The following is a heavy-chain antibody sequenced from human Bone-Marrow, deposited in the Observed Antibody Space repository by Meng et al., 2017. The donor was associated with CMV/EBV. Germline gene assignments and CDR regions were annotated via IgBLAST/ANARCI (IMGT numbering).Heavy chain of an antibody. CDR2: ISYDGSNI. V-gene: IGHV3-30*18. Sequence: FTFSSYGMHWVRQAPGKGLEWVAVISYDGSNISYADSVKGRFTISRDNSKNTLYLQMNSLRAEDTAVYYCAKAHGDYGSGSYSFDYWGQGTLVTVSS. D-gene: IGHD3-10*01. J-gene: IGHJ4*02. CDR3: AKAHGDYGSGSYSFDY. CDR1: FTFSSYG.